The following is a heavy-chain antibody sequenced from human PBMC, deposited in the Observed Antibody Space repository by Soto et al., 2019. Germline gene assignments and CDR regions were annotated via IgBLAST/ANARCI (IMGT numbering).Heavy chain of an antibody. J-gene: IGHJ4*02. V-gene: IGHV4-61*01. CDR3: ARDKITGLFDY. CDR1: GASVNSGSSS. Sequence: PSETLSLTCTVSGASVNSGSSSWSWIRQPPGKGLEWIGYITYSGSTNYNPSLKSRVTISVDTSKNQFSLKLTSVTAADTAVYYCARDKITGLFDYWGQGTLVTVSS. CDR2: ITYSGST. D-gene: IGHD2-8*02.